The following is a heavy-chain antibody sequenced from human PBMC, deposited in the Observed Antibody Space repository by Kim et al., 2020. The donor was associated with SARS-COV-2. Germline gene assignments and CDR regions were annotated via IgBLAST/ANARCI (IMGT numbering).Heavy chain of an antibody. CDR1: GGSFSHYY. CDR3: ASEGWVGASTSDY. Sequence: SETLSLTCAVYGGSFSHYYWRWIRQPPGKGLEWIGEINHSGSTNYNPSLKSRVTISADTSKNQFSLKLNSVTAAKTAVYYCASEGWVGASTSDYWGQGTLGSVSS. D-gene: IGHD1-26*01. V-gene: IGHV4-34*01. CDR2: INHSGST. J-gene: IGHJ4*02.